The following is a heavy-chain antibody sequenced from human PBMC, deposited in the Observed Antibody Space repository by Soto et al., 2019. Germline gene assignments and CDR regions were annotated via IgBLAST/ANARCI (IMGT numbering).Heavy chain of an antibody. CDR2: IDWNDDK. CDR3: ARVEQWLVKAFDY. V-gene: IGHV2-70*01. Sequence: ESGPTLVNPTQTLTLTCTFSGFSLSTTTMCVGWIRQPPGKALEWLALIDWNDDKKYSTSLKTRLTTSKDTSKNQVVLTMTNMDPVDTATYYCARVEQWLVKAFDYWGQGTPVTVSS. J-gene: IGHJ4*02. CDR1: GFSLSTTTMC. D-gene: IGHD6-19*01.